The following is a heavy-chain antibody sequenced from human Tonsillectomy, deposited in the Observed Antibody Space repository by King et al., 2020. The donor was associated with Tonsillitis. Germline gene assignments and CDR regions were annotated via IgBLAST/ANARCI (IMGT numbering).Heavy chain of an antibody. CDR2: IYNSGST. D-gene: IGHD5/OR15-5a*01. Sequence: VQLQESGPGLVKPSQTLSLTCTVSGGFISSGVNYWSWIRQRPGKGLEWIGYIYNSGSTYYNPSLKSRVTISGDTSKNQFSLKLSSVIAADTAVYFCARGVYHSGFAWFDPWGQGTLVTVSS. CDR3: ARGVYHSGFAWFDP. J-gene: IGHJ5*02. V-gene: IGHV4-31*03. CDR1: GGFISSGVNY.